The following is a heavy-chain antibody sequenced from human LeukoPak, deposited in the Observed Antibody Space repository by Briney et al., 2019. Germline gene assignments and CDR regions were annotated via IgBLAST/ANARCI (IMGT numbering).Heavy chain of an antibody. CDR2: ISSSSSYI. CDR1: GFTFSSYS. J-gene: IGHJ6*02. Sequence: GGSLRLSCAASGFTFSSYSINWVRQAPGKGLEWVSSISSSSSYIYCADSVKGRFTISRDNAKNSLYLQMNSLRAEDTAVYYCARDNYYGSGSSYYCYGMDVWGQGTTVTVSS. CDR3: ARDNYYGSGSSYYCYGMDV. V-gene: IGHV3-21*01. D-gene: IGHD3-10*01.